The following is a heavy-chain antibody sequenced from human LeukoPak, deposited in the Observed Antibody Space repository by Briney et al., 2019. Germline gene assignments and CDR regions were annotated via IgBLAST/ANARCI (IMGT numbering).Heavy chain of an antibody. Sequence: SETLSLTCTGSSGTISSYSWSWIRQPQGKGLEWVGYIYFSGSTNYNPSLESRVTISVETSKNQSSLQLSLVTDADTAVYFCGRDRDTANFGDYWGQGTLVTVSS. CDR3: GRDRDTANFGDY. CDR2: IYFSGST. D-gene: IGHD5-18*01. V-gene: IGHV4-59*12. J-gene: IGHJ4*02. CDR1: SGTISSYS.